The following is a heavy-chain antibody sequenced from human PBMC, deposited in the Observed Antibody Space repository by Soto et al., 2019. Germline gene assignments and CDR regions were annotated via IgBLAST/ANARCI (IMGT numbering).Heavy chain of an antibody. CDR3: ARGYSSSRHYYYYHMDV. CDR1: GGSISSYY. CDR2: IYYSGST. Sequence: QVQLQESGPGLVKPSETLSLTCTVSGGSISSYYWSWIRQPPGKGLEWIGYIYYSGSTNYNPSLKSRVTISVDTSKNQFSLKLSSVTAADTAVYYCARGYSSSRHYYYYHMDVWGKGTTVTVSS. J-gene: IGHJ6*03. D-gene: IGHD6-13*01. V-gene: IGHV4-59*01.